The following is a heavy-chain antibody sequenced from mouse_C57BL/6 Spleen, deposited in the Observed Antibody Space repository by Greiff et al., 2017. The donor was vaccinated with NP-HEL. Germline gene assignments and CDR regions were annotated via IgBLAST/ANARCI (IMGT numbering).Heavy chain of an antibody. CDR2: ISSGSSTI. CDR3: ALTTVVATDAMDY. D-gene: IGHD1-1*01. J-gene: IGHJ4*01. V-gene: IGHV5-17*01. Sequence: EVNLVESGGGLVKPGGSLKLSCAASGFTFSDYGMHWVRQAPEKGLEWVAYISSGSSTIYYADTVKGRFTISRDNAKNTLFLQMTSLRSEDTAMYYCALTTVVATDAMDYWGQGTSVTVSS. CDR1: GFTFSDYG.